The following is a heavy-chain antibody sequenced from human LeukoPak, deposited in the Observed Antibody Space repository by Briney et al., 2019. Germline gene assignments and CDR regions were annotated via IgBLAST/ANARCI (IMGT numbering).Heavy chain of an antibody. CDR1: GFTFRRYA. J-gene: IGHJ6*02. V-gene: IGHV3-23*01. CDR3: AKDKYYYGMDV. Sequence: GGSLRLSCGASGFTFRRYAMSWVREAPGKGLVWVSAICGSGGSTYYAASVKGRFTISSDNSKNTLYLQMNSLRAEDTAVYYCAKDKYYYGMDVWGQGTTVTVSS. CDR2: ICGSGGST.